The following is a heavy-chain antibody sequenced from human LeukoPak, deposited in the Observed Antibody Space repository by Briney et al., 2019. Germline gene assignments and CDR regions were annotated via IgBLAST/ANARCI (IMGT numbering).Heavy chain of an antibody. V-gene: IGHV4-39*01. D-gene: IGHD3-10*01. J-gene: IGHJ4*02. CDR3: ARALSYGSGPFDH. Sequence: SGTLSLTCTVSGGSISSSSYHWGWIRQPPGKGLEWVGSINNSGSTHYNPSLKSRVTISVDTSKNQFSLKLNSVTAADTAVYYCARALSYGSGPFDHWGQGTLVTVSS. CDR2: INNSGST. CDR1: GGSISSSSYH.